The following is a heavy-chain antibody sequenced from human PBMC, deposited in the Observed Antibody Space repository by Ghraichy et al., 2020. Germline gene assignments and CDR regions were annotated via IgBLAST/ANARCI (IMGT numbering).Heavy chain of an antibody. Sequence: GGSLRLSCAASGFTFNIYAMSWVRQAPGKGLEWVSAISGSGGTTYYADSAKGRFTISRDNSKNTLLLQMNSLRAEDTAVYFCAKAFSSWAHDAFDIWGQGTKVTVSS. V-gene: IGHV3-23*01. D-gene: IGHD6-13*01. J-gene: IGHJ3*02. CDR1: GFTFNIYA. CDR3: AKAFSSWAHDAFDI. CDR2: ISGSGGTT.